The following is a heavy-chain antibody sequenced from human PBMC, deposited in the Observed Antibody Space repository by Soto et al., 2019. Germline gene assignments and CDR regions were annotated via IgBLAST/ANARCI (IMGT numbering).Heavy chain of an antibody. J-gene: IGHJ6*02. Sequence: PGGSLRLSCAASGFTFSSYGMHWVRQAPGKGLEWVVVISYDGSNKYYADSVKGRFTISRDNSKNTLYLQMNSLRAEDTAVYYCAKVLAAAAVYYYYYGMAVWGQGTTVTVSS. D-gene: IGHD6-13*01. CDR1: GFTFSSYG. CDR2: ISYDGSNK. V-gene: IGHV3-30*18. CDR3: AKVLAAAAVYYYYYGMAV.